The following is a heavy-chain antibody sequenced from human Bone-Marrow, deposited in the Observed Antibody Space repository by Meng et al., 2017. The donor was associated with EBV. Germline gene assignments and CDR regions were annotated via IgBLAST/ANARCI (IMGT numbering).Heavy chain of an antibody. CDR3: ASGDPLTGIPFDP. J-gene: IGHJ5*02. CDR1: GFDFSTSS. D-gene: IGHD1-1*01. V-gene: IGHV3-21*01. CDR2: ISDVSDYI. Sequence: EVQLVESGGGLVKPGGSLSLSRAASGFDFSTSSMNWVRQAPGRGLEWLSCISDVSDYIYYADSVKGRFTISRDNAENSLYLQMSSLRVEDTAVYYCASGDPLTGIPFDPWGQGTLVTVSS.